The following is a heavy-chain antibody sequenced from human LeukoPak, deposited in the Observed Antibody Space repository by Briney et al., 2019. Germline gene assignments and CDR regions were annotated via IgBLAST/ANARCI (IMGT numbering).Heavy chain of an antibody. V-gene: IGHV3-30*03. D-gene: IGHD3-22*01. CDR1: GFTFSSYG. CDR2: ISYDGSNK. J-gene: IGHJ4*02. Sequence: GGSLRLSCAASGFTFSSYGMHWVRQAPGKGLEWVAVISYDGSNKYYADSVKGRFTISRDNSKNTLYLQMNSLRAEDTAVYYCARDSYNYDSSGYDYWGQGTLVTVSS. CDR3: ARDSYNYDSSGYDY.